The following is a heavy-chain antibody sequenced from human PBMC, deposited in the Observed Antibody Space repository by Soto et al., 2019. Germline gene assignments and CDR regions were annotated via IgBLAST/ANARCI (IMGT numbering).Heavy chain of an antibody. CDR3: ARRGTELLWCGETDH. CDR2: VSSSGSTI. J-gene: IGHJ4*02. D-gene: IGHD3-10*01. Sequence: GGSLRLSCAASGFTFSGYYMTWIRQAPGKGLEWVSYVSSSGSTIYYADSVKGRFTISRDNAKNSLFLQMNSLRAEDTAVYYCARRGTELLWCGETDHWGPGTLVTVSS. CDR1: GFTFSGYY. V-gene: IGHV3-11*01.